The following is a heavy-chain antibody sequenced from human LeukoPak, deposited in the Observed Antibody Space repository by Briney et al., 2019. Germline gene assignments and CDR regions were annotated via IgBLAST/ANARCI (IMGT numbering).Heavy chain of an antibody. Sequence: SETLSLTCAVSGGSISSGGYSWSWIRQPAGKGLEWIGRIYTSGSTNYNPSLKSRVTMSVDTSKNQFSLKLSSVTAADTAVYYCARDQVVTGGMDVWGQGTTVTVSS. V-gene: IGHV4-61*02. D-gene: IGHD2-15*01. CDR3: ARDQVVTGGMDV. J-gene: IGHJ6*02. CDR2: IYTSGST. CDR1: GGSISSGGYS.